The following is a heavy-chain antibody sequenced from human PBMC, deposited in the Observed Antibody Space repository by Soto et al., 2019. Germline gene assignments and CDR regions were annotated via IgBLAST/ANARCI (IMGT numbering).Heavy chain of an antibody. J-gene: IGHJ4*02. CDR1: GFTYINYA. CDR2: IGTSGGT. Sequence: GGSLRISCAASGFTYINYAMSWVRQAPGKGLEWVSTIGTSGGTYYPDSVRGRFTISRDNSRNTLYLQMNSLRPEDTAVYYCAKRAPYYFDSWGQGTQVTVSS. CDR3: AKRAPYYFDS. V-gene: IGHV3-23*01.